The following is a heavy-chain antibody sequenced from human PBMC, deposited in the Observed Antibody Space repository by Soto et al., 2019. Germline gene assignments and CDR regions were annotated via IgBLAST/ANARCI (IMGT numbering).Heavy chain of an antibody. D-gene: IGHD1-1*01. CDR2: ISSSSSYT. Sequence: GGSLRLSCTASGFTFSDYYMSWIRQAPGKGLEWVSYISSSSSYTNYADSVKGRFTISRDNAKNSLYLQMNSLRAEDTAVYYCARALENWTSDYWGQGTLVTVSS. J-gene: IGHJ4*02. CDR3: ARALENWTSDY. V-gene: IGHV3-11*06. CDR1: GFTFSDYY.